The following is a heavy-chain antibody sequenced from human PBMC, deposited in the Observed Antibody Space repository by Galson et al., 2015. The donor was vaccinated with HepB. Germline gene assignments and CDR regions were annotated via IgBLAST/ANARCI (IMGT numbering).Heavy chain of an antibody. CDR1: GYYFPTWW. D-gene: IGHD2/OR15-2a*01. Sequence: QSGAEVKKSGESLTISCKGSGYYFPTWWIGWVRQRPGKGLEWMGIIFPDDSDTRYSPSFQGQVTMSADRSINTAYLQWSSLKASDTAMYYCARRRFDSSTTYNFDYWGPGTLVTVSS. J-gene: IGHJ4*02. V-gene: IGHV5-51*03. CDR2: IFPDDSDT. CDR3: ARRRFDSSTTYNFDY.